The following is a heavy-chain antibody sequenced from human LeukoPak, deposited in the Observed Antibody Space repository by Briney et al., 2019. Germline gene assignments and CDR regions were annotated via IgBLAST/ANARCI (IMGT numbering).Heavy chain of an antibody. CDR1: GYTFTSYG. J-gene: IGHJ6*02. D-gene: IGHD5-18*01. CDR3: ARSTAMELHHYYYYGMDV. Sequence: ASVKVSCKASGYTFTSYGISWVRQAPGQGLEWMGWISAYNGNTNYAQKLQGRVTMTTDTSTSTAYMELRSLRSDDTAVYYCARSTAMELHHYYYYGMDVWGQGTTVTVSS. V-gene: IGHV1-18*01. CDR2: ISAYNGNT.